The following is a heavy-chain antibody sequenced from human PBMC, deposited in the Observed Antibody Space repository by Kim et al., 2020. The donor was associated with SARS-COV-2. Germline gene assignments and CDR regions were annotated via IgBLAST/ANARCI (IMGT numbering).Heavy chain of an antibody. D-gene: IGHD1-26*01. CDR3: ARSAGRAWSGGYSLDY. CDR2: IYSGGST. J-gene: IGHJ4*01. Sequence: GGSLRLSCAASGFTVSSYYMSWVRQAPGKGLEWVSVIYSGGSTYYADSVKGRFTISRDNTKNTLYLQMNSLRAADTAVYYCARSAGRAWSGGYSLDYWG. CDR1: GFTVSSYY. V-gene: IGHV3-66*01.